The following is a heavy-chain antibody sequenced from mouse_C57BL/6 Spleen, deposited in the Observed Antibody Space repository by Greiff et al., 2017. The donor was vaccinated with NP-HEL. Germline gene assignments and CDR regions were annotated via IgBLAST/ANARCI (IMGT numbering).Heavy chain of an antibody. CDR2: ISDGGSYT. J-gene: IGHJ3*01. D-gene: IGHD1-1*01. CDR3: ARPGSSYGFAY. V-gene: IGHV5-4*01. Sequence: EVHLVESGGGLVKPGGSLKLSCAASGFTFSSYAMSWVRQTPEKRLEWVATISDGGSYTYYPDNVKGRFTISRDNAKNNLYLQMSHLKSEDTAMNYCARPGSSYGFAYWGQGTLVTVSA. CDR1: GFTFSSYA.